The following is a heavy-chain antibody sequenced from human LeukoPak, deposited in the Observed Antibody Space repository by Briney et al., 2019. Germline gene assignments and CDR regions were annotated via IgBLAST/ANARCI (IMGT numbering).Heavy chain of an antibody. J-gene: IGHJ4*02. CDR3: ARERSSYYDSSGYADY. D-gene: IGHD3-22*01. V-gene: IGHV1-69*04. CDR1: GGTFSSDA. CDR2: IIPILGIA. Sequence: ASVKVSCKASGGTFSSDAISWVRQAAGQGLERMGRIIPILGIANYAQKFQGRVTITADKSTSTAYMELSSLRSEDTAVYYCARERSSYYDSSGYADYWGQGTLVTVSS.